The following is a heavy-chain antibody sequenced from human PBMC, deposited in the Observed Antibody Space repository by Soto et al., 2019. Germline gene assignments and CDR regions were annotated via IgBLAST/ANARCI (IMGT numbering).Heavy chain of an antibody. CDR2: IYHSGST. V-gene: IGHV4-4*02. Sequence: QVQLQESGPGLVKPSGTLSLTCAVSGGSISSSNWWSWVRQPPGKGLEWIGEIYHSGSTNYNPSLKSRVTISVDKSKNQFYLKLSSVTAADTAVYYCASNGGRDDYYYGMDVWGQGTTVTVSS. CDR3: ASNGGRDDYYYGMDV. CDR1: GGSISSSNW. D-gene: IGHD2-15*01. J-gene: IGHJ6*02.